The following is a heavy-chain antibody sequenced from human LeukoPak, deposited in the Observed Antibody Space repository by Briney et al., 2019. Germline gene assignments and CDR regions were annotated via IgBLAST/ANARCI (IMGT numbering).Heavy chain of an antibody. CDR2: INSGSTTI. J-gene: IGHJ3*02. V-gene: IGHV3-48*04. Sequence: TGGSLRLSCADSGVTFSVYSMNWVRQAPGKGLEWVSYINSGSTTIYYADSVKGRFTISRDNPKNSLYLQMNSLIAEDTAVYYCARGGYTYDRAFDIWGQGTMVTVSS. CDR3: ARGGYTYDRAFDI. CDR1: GVTFSVYS. D-gene: IGHD6-13*01.